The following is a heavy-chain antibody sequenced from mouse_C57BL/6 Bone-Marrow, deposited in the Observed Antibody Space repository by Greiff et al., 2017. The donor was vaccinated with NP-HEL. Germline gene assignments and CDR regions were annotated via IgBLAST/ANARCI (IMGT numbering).Heavy chain of an antibody. CDR1: GFTFSSYA. D-gene: IGHD4-1*02. CDR3: AREGSNWVFAY. CDR2: ISDGGSYT. V-gene: IGHV5-4*01. J-gene: IGHJ3*01. Sequence: EVMLVESGGGLVKPGGSLKLSCAASGFTFSSYAMSWVRQTPEKRLEWVATISDGGSYTYYPDNVKGRFTISRDNAKNNLYLQMSHLKSEDTAMYYCAREGSNWVFAYWGQGTLVTVSA.